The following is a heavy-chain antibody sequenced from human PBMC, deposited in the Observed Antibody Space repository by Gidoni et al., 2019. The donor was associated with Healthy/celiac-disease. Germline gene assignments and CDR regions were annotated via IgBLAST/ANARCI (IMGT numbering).Heavy chain of an antibody. D-gene: IGHD6-19*01. V-gene: IGHV3-9*01. Sequence: EVQLVESGGGLVQPGRSLRLSCAASGFTFDDYAMHWVRQAPGKGLEWVSGISWNSGSIGYADSVKGRFTISRDNAKNSLYLQMNSLRAEDTALYYCAKEGYSSGWYESAVYYFDYWGQGTLVTVSS. CDR3: AKEGYSSGWYESAVYYFDY. J-gene: IGHJ4*02. CDR1: GFTFDDYA. CDR2: ISWNSGSI.